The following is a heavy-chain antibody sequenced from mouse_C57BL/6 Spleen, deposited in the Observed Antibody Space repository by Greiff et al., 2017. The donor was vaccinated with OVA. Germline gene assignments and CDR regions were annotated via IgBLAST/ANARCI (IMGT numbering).Heavy chain of an antibody. CDR3: ARRGTTVVATWYFDV. D-gene: IGHD1-1*01. CDR2: IDPSDSYT. CDR1: GYTFTSYW. Sequence: VQLQQPGAELVMPGASVKLSCKASGYTFTSYWMHWVKQMPGQGLEWIGEIDPSDSYTNYNQKFKGKSTLTVDKSSSTADMQLSSLTSEDSAVYYCARRGTTVVATWYFDVWGTGTTVTVSS. V-gene: IGHV1-69*01. J-gene: IGHJ1*03.